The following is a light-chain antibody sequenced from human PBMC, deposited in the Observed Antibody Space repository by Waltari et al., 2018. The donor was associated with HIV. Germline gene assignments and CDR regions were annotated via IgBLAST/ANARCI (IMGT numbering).Light chain of an antibody. Sequence: EIVLTQSPATLSLSPGERATLSCRASQSVSSYLAWYQRKPGQAPRLHIYDASNRATGIPARFSGSGSGTDFTLTISSLEPEDFAVYYCQQRANLVTFGGGTKVEIK. CDR1: QSVSSY. CDR2: DAS. V-gene: IGKV3-11*01. CDR3: QQRANLVT. J-gene: IGKJ4*01.